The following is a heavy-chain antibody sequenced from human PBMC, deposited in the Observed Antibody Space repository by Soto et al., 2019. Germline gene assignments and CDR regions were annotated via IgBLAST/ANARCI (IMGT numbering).Heavy chain of an antibody. J-gene: IGHJ6*02. CDR2: IWYDGSNK. V-gene: IGHV3-33*01. CDR3: ARDLGSSGYYTQYYYYGMDV. D-gene: IGHD3-22*01. CDR1: GFTFSSYG. Sequence: GGSLRLSCAASGFTFSSYGMHWVRQAPGKGLEWVAVIWYDGSNKYYADSVKGRFTISRDNSKNTLYLQMNSLRAEDTAVYYCARDLGSSGYYTQYYYYGMDVWGQGTTVTVSS.